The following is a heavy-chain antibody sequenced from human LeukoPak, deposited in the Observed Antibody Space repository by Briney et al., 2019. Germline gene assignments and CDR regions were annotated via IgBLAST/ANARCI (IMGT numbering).Heavy chain of an antibody. CDR3: ARHGGKAAAGIWMTAYFDY. CDR2: IYYSGST. CDR1: GGSISSTNYY. V-gene: IGHV4-39*01. D-gene: IGHD6-13*01. J-gene: IGHJ4*02. Sequence: SETLSLTCTVSGGSISSTNYYWGWIRQPPGKGLEWIGSIYYSGSTYYNPSLKSRVTISVDTSKNQFSLKLSSVTAADTAVYYCARHGGKAAAGIWMTAYFDYWGQGTLVTVSS.